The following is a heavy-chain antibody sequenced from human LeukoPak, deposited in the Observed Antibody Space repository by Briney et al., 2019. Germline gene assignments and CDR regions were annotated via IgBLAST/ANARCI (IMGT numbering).Heavy chain of an antibody. CDR1: GFTFSSYS. CDR3: ASERWLQLHYFDY. D-gene: IGHD5-12*01. CDR2: ISSSSSYI. V-gene: IGHV3-21*01. J-gene: IGHJ4*02. Sequence: GGSLRLSCAASGFTFSSYSMNWVRQAPGKGLEWVSSISSSSSYIYYADSVKGRFTISRDNAKNSLYLQMNSLRAEDTAVYYCASERWLQLHYFDYWGRGTLVTVSS.